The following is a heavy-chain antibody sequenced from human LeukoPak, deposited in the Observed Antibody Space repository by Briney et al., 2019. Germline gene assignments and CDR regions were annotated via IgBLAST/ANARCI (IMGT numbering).Heavy chain of an antibody. CDR2: IYYTGPT. J-gene: IGHJ4*02. CDR1: GVSISTSRYY. Sequence: SETLSLTCTVSGVSISTSRYYWGWIRQPPGKGLEWIGNIYYTGPTYYNASLESRVTISVDTSQNQFSLKLSSVTAADTAVYYCARDGYSGSDALWGQGTLVTVSS. CDR3: ARDGYSGSDAL. V-gene: IGHV4-39*07. D-gene: IGHD5-12*01.